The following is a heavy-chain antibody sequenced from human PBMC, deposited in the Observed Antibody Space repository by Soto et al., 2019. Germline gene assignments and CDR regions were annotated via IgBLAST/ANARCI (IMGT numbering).Heavy chain of an antibody. V-gene: IGHV2-70*11. CDR2: IDWDDDK. CDR3: ARGRFLDCGLFDP. D-gene: IGHD3-3*01. CDR1: GFSLNTSGMC. J-gene: IGHJ5*02. Sequence: SGPTLVNPTQPLTLTCSFSGFSLNTSGMCVSWLRQPPGKALEWLARIDWDDDKYYRASLRTRLAISKDTSRNQVVLTMTNMDPTDTGTYFCARGRFLDCGLFDPCGPGTLVTGSS.